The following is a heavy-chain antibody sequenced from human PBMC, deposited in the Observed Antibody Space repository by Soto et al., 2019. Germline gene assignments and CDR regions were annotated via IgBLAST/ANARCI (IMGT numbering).Heavy chain of an antibody. CDR3: ALFAAALDY. CDR2: IYYSGST. D-gene: IGHD2-2*01. CDR1: GGSISSYY. Sequence: QVQLQESGPGLVKPSETLSLTCTVSGGSISSYYWSWIRQPPGKGLEWIGYIYYSGSTNYNPSLKRRFTISVDTSKNLFSLKLSSVSAADTAVYYCALFAAALDYWGQGTLVTVSS. V-gene: IGHV4-59*08. J-gene: IGHJ4*02.